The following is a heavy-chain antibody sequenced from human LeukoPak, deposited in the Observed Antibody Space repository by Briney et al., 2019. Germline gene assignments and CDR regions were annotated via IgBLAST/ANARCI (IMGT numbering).Heavy chain of an antibody. CDR1: GFTFTSTY. CDR3: ARDGGVKYCSAGSCSLEY. D-gene: IGHD2-15*01. Sequence: PGGSLRLSCAASGFTFTSTYMTWVCQAPGKGLEWVSLIYRDDITHHADSVKGRFTISRDNSKNTLYLQMNSLKTEDTAVYYCARDGGVKYCSAGSCSLEYWGQGTLVTVSS. V-gene: IGHV3-66*02. J-gene: IGHJ4*02. CDR2: IYRDDIT.